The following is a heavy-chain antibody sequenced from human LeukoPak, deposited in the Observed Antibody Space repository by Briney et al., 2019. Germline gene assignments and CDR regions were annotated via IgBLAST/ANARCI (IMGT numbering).Heavy chain of an antibody. D-gene: IGHD6-13*01. CDR3: ARGVAAPGTGGLSWFDP. CDR1: GGSICSYY. V-gene: IGHV4-59*01. J-gene: IGHJ5*02. Sequence: SETLSLTCTVSGGSICSYYWSWIRQPPGKGLEWSGYIYSSGSTNSNPSLKSRVTISLDTSKNQFSLKLSFVTAADTAVYYCARGVAAPGTGGLSWFDPWGQGTLVTVSS. CDR2: IYSSGST.